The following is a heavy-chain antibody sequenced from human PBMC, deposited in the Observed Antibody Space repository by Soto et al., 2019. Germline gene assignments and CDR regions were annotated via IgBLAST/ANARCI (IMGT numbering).Heavy chain of an antibody. D-gene: IGHD6-6*01. CDR2: INSDGSST. V-gene: IGHV3-74*01. J-gene: IGHJ4*02. CDR3: ARPGERAARLPFDY. Sequence: GGSLRLSCAASGFTFSSYWMHWVRQAPGKGLVWVSRINSDGSSTSYADSVKGRFTISRDNAKNTLYLQMNSLRAEDTAVYYSARPGERAARLPFDYWGQGTLVTVSS. CDR1: GFTFSSYW.